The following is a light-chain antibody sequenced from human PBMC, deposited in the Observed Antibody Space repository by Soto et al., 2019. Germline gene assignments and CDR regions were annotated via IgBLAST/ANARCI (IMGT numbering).Light chain of an antibody. Sequence: DIQLTHSPSTLSGSVGDRVTITCRASQTISSWLAWYQQKPGKAPKLLIYKASTLKSGVPSRFSGSGSGTEFTLTISSLQPEDIATYYCQQYDNLPRFGPGTKVDI. CDR3: QQYDNLPR. J-gene: IGKJ3*01. CDR2: KAS. V-gene: IGKV1-5*03. CDR1: QTISSW.